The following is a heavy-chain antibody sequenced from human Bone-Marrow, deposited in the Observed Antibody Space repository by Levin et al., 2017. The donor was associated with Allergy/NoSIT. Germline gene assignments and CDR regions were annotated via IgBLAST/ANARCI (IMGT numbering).Heavy chain of an antibody. D-gene: IGHD3-22*01. CDR2: VSASGGST. J-gene: IGHJ4*02. Sequence: PGGSLRLSCAASGFTFSNYAISWVRQAPGKGLDWVSGVSASGGSTFYADSVKGRFTISRDNSKNTLYLQMNSLRAEDTAVYYCAKRGDTRGYYFDWGQGTLVTVSS. V-gene: IGHV3-23*01. CDR1: GFTFSNYA. CDR3: AKRGDTRGYYFD.